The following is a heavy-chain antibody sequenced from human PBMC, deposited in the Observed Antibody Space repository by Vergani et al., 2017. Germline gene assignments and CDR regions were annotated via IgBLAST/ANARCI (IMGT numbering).Heavy chain of an antibody. CDR3: ARDQNYGDYYYYYYMDV. CDR1: GFTFSSYA. J-gene: IGHJ6*03. D-gene: IGHD4-17*01. V-gene: IGHV3-23*01. Sequence: EVQLLESGGGLVQPGGSLRLSCAASGFTFSSYAMSWVRQAPGKGLEWVSAISGSGGSTYYADSVKGRFTISRDNSKNTLYLQMNSLRAEDTAVYYCARDQNYGDYYYYYYMDVWGKGTTVTVSS. CDR2: ISGSGGST.